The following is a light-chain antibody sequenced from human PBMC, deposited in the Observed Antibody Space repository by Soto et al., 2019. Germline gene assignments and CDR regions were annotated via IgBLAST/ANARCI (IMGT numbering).Light chain of an antibody. J-gene: IGLJ1*01. Sequence: QSVLTQPPSASGTPGQRVTISCSGSSSNIESNYVYWYQQLPGPAPKLLIYRNDQRPSGVPDRFSGSKSGTSASLAITGLQAEDEADYYCRSYDSSLSGSYVFGTGTKVTVL. CDR2: RND. V-gene: IGLV1-47*01. CDR3: RSYDSSLSGSYV. CDR1: SSNIESNY.